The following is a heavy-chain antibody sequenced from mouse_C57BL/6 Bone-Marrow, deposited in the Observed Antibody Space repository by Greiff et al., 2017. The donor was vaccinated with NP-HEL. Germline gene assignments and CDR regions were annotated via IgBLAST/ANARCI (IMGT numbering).Heavy chain of an antibody. CDR3: TTSVPCAMDY. J-gene: IGHJ4*01. CDR1: GFNIKDDY. CDR2: IDTENGDT. Sequence: EVQLQQSGAELVRPGASVKLSCTASGFNIKDDYMHWVKQRPEQGLEWIGWIDTENGDTEYASKFQGKATITADTSTNPAYLQLSSLTSEDTAVYYCTTSVPCAMDYWGQGTSVTVSS. V-gene: IGHV14-4*01.